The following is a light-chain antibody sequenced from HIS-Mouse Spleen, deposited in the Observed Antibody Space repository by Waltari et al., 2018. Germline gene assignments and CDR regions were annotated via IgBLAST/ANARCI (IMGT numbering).Light chain of an antibody. CDR2: DVS. CDR1: SSDVGGYNY. CDR3: CSYAGSYTYV. V-gene: IGLV2-11*01. J-gene: IGLJ1*01. Sequence: QSALTQPRSVSGSPGQSVTISCTGTSSDVGGYNYVSWYQQHPGQAHKLMIYDVSKRTSGVPDRCSGSKSGNTASLTISGLQAEDEADYYCCSYAGSYTYVFGTGTKVTVL.